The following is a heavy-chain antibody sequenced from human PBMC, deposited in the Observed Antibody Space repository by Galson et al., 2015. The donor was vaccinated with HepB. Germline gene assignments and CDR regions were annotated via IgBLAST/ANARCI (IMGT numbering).Heavy chain of an antibody. D-gene: IGHD4-17*01. CDR1: GGSISSSGYY. CDR3: AGLAVIDYGDSV. CDR2: IYCSGST. Sequence: SETLSLTCTVSGGSISSSGYYWGWIRQPPGKGLEWIGSIYCSGSTYYNPSLKSRVTIFIDTSKTQFSLKLTSMTAADTAVYYCAGLAVIDYGDSVWGQGTRVTVSS. V-gene: IGHV4-39*01. J-gene: IGHJ4*02.